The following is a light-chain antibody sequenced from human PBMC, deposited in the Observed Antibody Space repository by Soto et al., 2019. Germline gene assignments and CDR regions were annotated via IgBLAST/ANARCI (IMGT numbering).Light chain of an antibody. CDR2: DAS. J-gene: IGKJ1*01. CDR3: QQHSASPLT. Sequence: EIVLTHSPGTLSLSPGERATLSCRASQSVANNYLAWYQQRPGQAPRLVIYDASSRATGIPDRFSASGSGTDFTLTISRLEPEDFAVYFCQQHSASPLTFGQGTKVDIK. V-gene: IGKV3-20*01. CDR1: QSVANNY.